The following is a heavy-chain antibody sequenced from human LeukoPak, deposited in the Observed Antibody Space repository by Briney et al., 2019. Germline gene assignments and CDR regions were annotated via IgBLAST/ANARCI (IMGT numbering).Heavy chain of an antibody. CDR1: GFTFSTHW. CDR2: INHDGSDK. V-gene: IGHV3-7*04. J-gene: IGHJ4*02. Sequence: GGSLRLSCAASGFTFSTHWMSWVRQAPGRGLEWVANINHDGSDKYYVDSVKGRFTISRDNAKNSLYLQMNSLRAEDTAVYYCARDMFSGSYPGVNYWGQGILVTVSS. CDR3: ARDMFSGSYPGVNY. D-gene: IGHD1-26*01.